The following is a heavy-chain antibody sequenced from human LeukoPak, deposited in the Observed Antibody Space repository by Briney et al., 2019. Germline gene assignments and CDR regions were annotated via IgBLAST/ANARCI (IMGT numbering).Heavy chain of an antibody. CDR1: GFTFNTYA. D-gene: IGHD5-24*01. CDR2: ISGKTGTT. V-gene: IGHV3-23*01. CDR3: AKINSRDGYDYDSFDY. J-gene: IGHJ4*02. Sequence: GGSLRLSCAASGFTFNTYAMTWVRQAPGKGLEWVSCISGKTGTTYYADSVKGRFIIPRDSSKTTLYLQMNSLRAEDTAVYYCAKINSRDGYDYDSFDYWGQGTLVTVSS.